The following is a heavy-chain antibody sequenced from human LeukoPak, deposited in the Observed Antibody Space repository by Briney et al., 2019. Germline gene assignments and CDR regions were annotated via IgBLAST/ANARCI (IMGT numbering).Heavy chain of an antibody. D-gene: IGHD1-14*01. CDR2: ISGSGGTT. Sequence: GGSLRLSCAASGFTFSDYAMSWVRQAPGKGLEWVSAISGSGGTTYYADSVKGRFTISRDNSKNTLYLQMNGLRAEDTAVYYCASSILTETAIPFDYWGQGTLVTVSS. J-gene: IGHJ4*02. CDR1: GFTFSDYA. CDR3: ASSILTETAIPFDY. V-gene: IGHV3-23*01.